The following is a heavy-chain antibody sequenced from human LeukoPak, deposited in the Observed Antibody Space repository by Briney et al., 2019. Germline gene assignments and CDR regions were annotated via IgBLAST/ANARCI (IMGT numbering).Heavy chain of an antibody. V-gene: IGHV3-73*01. CDR1: GFTFSDSA. J-gene: IGHJ4*02. Sequence: GGSLRLSCAASGFTFSDSAMHWVRQASGKGLEWVGRIRSKAKSYETAYAASVIGRFTISRDDLKNTAYLQMNSLKTEDTAVYYCTRPSDTEGDYWGQGTLVTVSS. CDR2: IRSKAKSYET. D-gene: IGHD5-18*01. CDR3: TRPSDTEGDY.